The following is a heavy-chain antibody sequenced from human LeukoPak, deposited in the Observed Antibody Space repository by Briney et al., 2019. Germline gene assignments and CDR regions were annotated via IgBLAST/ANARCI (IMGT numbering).Heavy chain of an antibody. CDR1: GFTFSSYG. D-gene: IGHD3-22*01. CDR2: ISYDGSNK. CDR3: AKDGKPHYCDSSGFFNY. Sequence: GSLRLSCAASGFTFSSYGMHWVRQAPGKGLEWVAVISYDGSNKYSADSVKGRFTISRDNSKNTLYLQMNSLRAEDTAVYYCAKDGKPHYCDSSGFFNYWGQGTLVTVSS. J-gene: IGHJ4*02. V-gene: IGHV3-30*18.